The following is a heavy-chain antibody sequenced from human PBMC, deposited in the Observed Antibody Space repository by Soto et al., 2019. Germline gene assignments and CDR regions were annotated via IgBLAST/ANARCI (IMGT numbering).Heavy chain of an antibody. D-gene: IGHD3-16*01. V-gene: IGHV4-39*01. CDR3: AGRTFGGDS. CDR2: VSYSGST. J-gene: IGHJ5*02. CDR1: GGSTGSSRYS. Sequence: QLQLQETGPGLVRPSETLSLTCTVSGGSTGSSRYSWGWIRQPPGKGLGWMGSVSYSGSTYYNPSLKSRVTISVDTSKNQVSLKLTSVTAADTAMYYCAGRTFGGDSWGQGTLVTVSS.